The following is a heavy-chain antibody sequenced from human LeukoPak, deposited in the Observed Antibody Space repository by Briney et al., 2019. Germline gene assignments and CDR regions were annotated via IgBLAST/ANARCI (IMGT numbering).Heavy chain of an antibody. J-gene: IGHJ4*02. V-gene: IGHV3-23*01. CDR2: ISGSGGST. CDR3: AKSPGIAAVGRFDY. Sequence: GGSLRLSCAASGFTFSDYYMSWIRQAPGKGLEWVSAISGSGGSTYYADSVKGRFTISRDNSKNTLYLQMNSLRAEDTAVYYCAKSPGIAAVGRFDYWGQGTLVTVSS. D-gene: IGHD6-13*01. CDR1: GFTFSDYY.